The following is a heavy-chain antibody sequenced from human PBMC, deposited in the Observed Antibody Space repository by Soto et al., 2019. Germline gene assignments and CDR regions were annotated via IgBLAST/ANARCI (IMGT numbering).Heavy chain of an antibody. V-gene: IGHV3-49*03. D-gene: IGHD3-22*01. CDR3: TRAPHHSSGYIVGWGYYYYGMDV. CDR2: IRSKAYGGTT. CDR1: GFTFGDYA. Sequence: GGSLRLSCTASGFTFGDYAMSWFRQAPGKGLEWVGFIRSKAYGGTTEYAASVKGRFTISRDDSKSIAYLQMNSLKTEDTAVYYCTRAPHHSSGYIVGWGYYYYGMDVWGQGTTVTVSS. J-gene: IGHJ6*02.